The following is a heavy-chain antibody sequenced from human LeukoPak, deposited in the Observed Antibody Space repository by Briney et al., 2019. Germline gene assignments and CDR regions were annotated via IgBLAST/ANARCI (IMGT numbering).Heavy chain of an antibody. Sequence: SETLSLTCAVSGGSISSSNWWSWVRQPPGKGLEWIGEVYHLGTTAYNPSLESRVTISVDTSKNQFSLKLSSVTAADTAVYYCARVTQVVVTALGNWFDPWGQGTLVTVSS. D-gene: IGHD2-15*01. J-gene: IGHJ5*02. CDR3: ARVTQVVVTALGNWFDP. V-gene: IGHV4-4*02. CDR2: VYHLGTT. CDR1: GGSISSSNW.